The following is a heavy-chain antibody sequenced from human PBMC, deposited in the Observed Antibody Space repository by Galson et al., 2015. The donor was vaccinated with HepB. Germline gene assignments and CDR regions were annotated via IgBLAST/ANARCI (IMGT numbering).Heavy chain of an antibody. J-gene: IGHJ3*02. CDR1: GFSLSSYS. D-gene: IGHD2-21*02. V-gene: IGHV3-21*01. CDR2: ISRNGRDI. Sequence: SLRLSCAASGFSLSSYSMNWVRQTPGEGLEWVASISRNGRDIFYADSVRGRFSISRDNARNSLSLQMNSLGGEDTALYYCVREGWVTAFGIWGQGTLVTVSS. CDR3: VREGWVTAFGI.